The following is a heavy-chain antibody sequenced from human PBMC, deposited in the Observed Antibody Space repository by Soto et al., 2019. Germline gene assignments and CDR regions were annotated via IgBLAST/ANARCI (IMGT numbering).Heavy chain of an antibody. J-gene: IGHJ4*02. CDR1: GGSFSGYY. CDR2: INHSGST. D-gene: IGHD4-17*01. CDR3: ARQDYGGNSGDY. V-gene: IGHV4-34*01. Sequence: SETLSLTCAVYGGSFSGYYWSWIRQPPGKGLEWIGEINHSGSTNYNPSLKSRVTISVDTSKNQFSLKLGSVTAADTAVYYCARQDYGGNSGDYWGQGTLVTVSS.